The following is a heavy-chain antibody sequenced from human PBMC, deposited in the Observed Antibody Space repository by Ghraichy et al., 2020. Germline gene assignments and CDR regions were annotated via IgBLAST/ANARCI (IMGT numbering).Heavy chain of an antibody. CDR3: ARGLGALPFDY. V-gene: IGHV4-34*01. CDR2: INHSGST. J-gene: IGHJ4*02. CDR1: GGSFSGYY. Sequence: SETLSLTCAVYGGSFSGYYWSWIRQPPGKGLEWIGEINHSGSTNYNPSLKSRVTISVDTSKNQFSLKLSSVTAADTAVYYCARGLGALPFDYWGQGTLVTVSS. D-gene: IGHD3-16*01.